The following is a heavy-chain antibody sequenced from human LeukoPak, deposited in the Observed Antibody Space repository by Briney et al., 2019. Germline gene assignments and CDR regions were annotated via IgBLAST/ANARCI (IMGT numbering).Heavy chain of an antibody. V-gene: IGHV3-11*03. D-gene: IGHD3-3*01. Sequence: PGGSLRLSCAASGFSFSDDYMSWIRQAPGQGLEWVSYISNTGSYTNYADSVKGRFTISRDNAKNSLYLQMNILRAEDTAVYYCARPEGGYYTDFHSWGQGTLVTVSS. CDR2: ISNTGSYT. CDR3: ARPEGGYYTDFHS. J-gene: IGHJ4*02. CDR1: GFSFSDDY.